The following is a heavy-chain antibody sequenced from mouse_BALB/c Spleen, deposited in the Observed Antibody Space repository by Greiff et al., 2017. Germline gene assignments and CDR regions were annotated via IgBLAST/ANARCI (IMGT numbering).Heavy chain of an antibody. D-gene: IGHD4-1*01. CDR3: ARRGLTGDAMDY. J-gene: IGHJ4*01. V-gene: IGHV5-17*02. CDR2: ISSGSSTI. Sequence: EVKVVESGGGLVQPGGSRKLSCAASGFTFSSFGMHWVRQAPEKGLEWVAYISSGSSTIYYADTVKGRFTISRDNPKNTLFLQMTSLRSEDTAMYYCARRGLTGDAMDYWGQGTSVTVSS. CDR1: GFTFSSFG.